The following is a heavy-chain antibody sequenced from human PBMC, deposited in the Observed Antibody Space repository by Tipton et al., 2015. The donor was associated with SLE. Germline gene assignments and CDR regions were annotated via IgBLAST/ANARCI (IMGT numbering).Heavy chain of an antibody. CDR1: GGSVSSGSYY. J-gene: IGHJ3*01. CDR2: IYYSGST. D-gene: IGHD5-12*01. CDR3: ASSLIVADAGDAFDF. V-gene: IGHV4-61*01. Sequence: TLSLTCTVSGGSVSSGSYYWSCIRQPPGKGLEWIGYIYYSGSTNYNPSLKSRVTISVDTSKNQFSLKLSSVTAADTAVYYCASSLIVADAGDAFDFWGHGSMVTVSS.